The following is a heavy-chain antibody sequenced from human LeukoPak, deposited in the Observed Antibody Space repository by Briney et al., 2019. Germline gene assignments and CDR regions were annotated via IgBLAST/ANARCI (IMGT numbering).Heavy chain of an antibody. J-gene: IGHJ4*02. V-gene: IGHV4-38-2*02. D-gene: IGHD3-10*01. CDR3: ARDYYGSGFFDY. CDR2: IYHSGTT. CDR1: GDSISSGHY. Sequence: SETLSLTCSVSGDSISSGHYWGWIRQPPGKGLEWIGCIYHSGTTYYNPSLKSRVTITVDTSKNQFSLKLSSVTAADTAVYYCARDYYGSGFFDYWGQGTLVTVSS.